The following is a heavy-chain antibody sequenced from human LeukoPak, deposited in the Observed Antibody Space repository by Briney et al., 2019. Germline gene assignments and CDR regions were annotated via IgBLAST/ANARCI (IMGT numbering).Heavy chain of an antibody. CDR2: ISGSGGST. D-gene: IGHD3-3*01. V-gene: IGHV3-23*01. CDR1: GFTFSSYA. J-gene: IGHJ4*02. CDR3: AKPLRFLKDHFDY. Sequence: GASLRLSCAASGFTFSSYAMSWVRQAPGKGLEWVSAISGSGGSTYYADSVKGRFTISRDNSKNTLYLQMNSLRAEDTAVYYCAKPLRFLKDHFDYWGQGTLVTVSS.